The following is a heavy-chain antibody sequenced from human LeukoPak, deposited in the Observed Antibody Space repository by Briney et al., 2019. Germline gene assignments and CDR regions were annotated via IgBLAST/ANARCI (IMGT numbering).Heavy chain of an antibody. Sequence: ASVKVSCKASGYTFTSYDINWVRQATGQGLEWMGWMNPNSGNTGYAQKFQGRVTMTRNTSISTAYMELSSLRSEDTAVYYCARGGLWFGQNWFDPWGQGTLVTVSS. J-gene: IGHJ5*02. V-gene: IGHV1-8*01. CDR3: ARGGLWFGQNWFDP. D-gene: IGHD3-10*01. CDR1: GYTFTSYD. CDR2: MNPNSGNT.